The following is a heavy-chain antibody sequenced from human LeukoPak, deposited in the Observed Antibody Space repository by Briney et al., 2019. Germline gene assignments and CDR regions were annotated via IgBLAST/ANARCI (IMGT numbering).Heavy chain of an antibody. CDR3: ATGMTTVTTFYFDY. V-gene: IGHV3-74*01. CDR1: GFAFSSYW. Sequence: PGGSLRLSCAASGFAFSSYWMHWVRQAPGKGLVWVSRINSDGSSTSYADSVKGRFTISRDSAKNTLYLQMNSLRAEDTAVYYCATGMTTVTTFYFDYWGQGTLVTVSS. D-gene: IGHD4-17*01. CDR2: INSDGSST. J-gene: IGHJ4*02.